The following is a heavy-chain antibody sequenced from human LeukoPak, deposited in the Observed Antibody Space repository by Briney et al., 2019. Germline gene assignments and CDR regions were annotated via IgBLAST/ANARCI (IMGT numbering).Heavy chain of an antibody. J-gene: IGHJ3*02. D-gene: IGHD1-26*01. V-gene: IGHV4-30-2*01. CDR2: IYHSGST. CDR1: GGSISSGGYS. Sequence: KTSQTLSLTCVVSGGSISSGGYSWSWIRQPPGKGLEWIGYIYHSGSTYYNPSLKSRVTISVDRSKNQFSLKLSSVTAADTAVYYCVRHSGTYLGVFGIWGQGTMVIVSS. CDR3: VRHSGTYLGVFGI.